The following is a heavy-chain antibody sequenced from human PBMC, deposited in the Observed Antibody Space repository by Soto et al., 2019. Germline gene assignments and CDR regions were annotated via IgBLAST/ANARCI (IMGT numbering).Heavy chain of an antibody. J-gene: IGHJ4*02. D-gene: IGHD4-17*01. Sequence: QVQLVESGGGVVQPGRSLRLSCAASGFTFSSYGMHWVRQAPGKGLEWVAVISYDGSNKYYADSVKGRFTISRDNSKNTLYLQMNSLRAEDTAVYYGAKERGRVGDYIFDYWGQGTLVTVSS. CDR2: ISYDGSNK. CDR1: GFTFSSYG. V-gene: IGHV3-30*18. CDR3: AKERGRVGDYIFDY.